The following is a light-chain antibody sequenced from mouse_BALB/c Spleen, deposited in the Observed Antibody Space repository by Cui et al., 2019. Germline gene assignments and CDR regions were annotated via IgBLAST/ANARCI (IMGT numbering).Light chain of an antibody. CDR2: STS. CDR1: SSVSSSY. Sequence: IVLTHSLAIMPASPGEKVTLTCSASSSVSSSYLYWYQQKPGSSPKLWIYSTSNLTSGVPARFSGSGSGTSYSLTISSMEAEDAASYFCHQWSSYPPTFGGGTKLEIK. CDR3: HQWSSYPPT. V-gene: IGKV4-79*01. J-gene: IGKJ2*01.